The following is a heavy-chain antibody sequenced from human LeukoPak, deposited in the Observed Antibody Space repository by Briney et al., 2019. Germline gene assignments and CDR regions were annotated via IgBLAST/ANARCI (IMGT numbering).Heavy chain of an antibody. Sequence: GGSLRLSCAAAGFTFSSYAMSWVRQAPGKGLEWVSAISGSGGSTYYADSVKGRFTISRDNSKNTLYLQMNSLRAEDTAVYYCAKDRRIAVLYDWGQGTLVTVSS. CDR2: ISGSGGST. J-gene: IGHJ4*02. CDR1: GFTFSSYA. V-gene: IGHV3-23*01. CDR3: AKDRRIAVLYD. D-gene: IGHD6-19*01.